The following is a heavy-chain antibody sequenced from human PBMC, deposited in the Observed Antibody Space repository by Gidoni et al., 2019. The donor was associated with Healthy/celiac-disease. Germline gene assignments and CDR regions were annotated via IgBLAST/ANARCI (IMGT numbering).Heavy chain of an antibody. J-gene: IGHJ4*02. CDR3: AREAGYSYGYDY. CDR2: IYYSGST. V-gene: IGHV4-59*01. CDR1: SGPISSYY. Sequence: QVQLQESGPGLVKPSETLSLTCTVSSGPISSYYWSWIRQPPGQGLEWIGYIYYSGSTNYNPSLKSRVTISVDTSKNRFSLKLSSVTAADTAVYYCAREAGYSYGYDYWGQGTLVTVSS. D-gene: IGHD5-18*01.